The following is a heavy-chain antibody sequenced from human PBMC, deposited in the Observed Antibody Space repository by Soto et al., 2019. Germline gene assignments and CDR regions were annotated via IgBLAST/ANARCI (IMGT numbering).Heavy chain of an antibody. V-gene: IGHV6-1*01. CDR1: GDSVSSNSAA. Sequence: SQTLSLTCAISGDSVSSNSAAWNWIRQSPSRGLEWLGRTYYRSKWYNDYAVSVKSRITINPDTSKNQFSLQLNSVTPEDTAVYYCARGMPVDYYDSSGYHNWFDPWGQGTLVTVSS. CDR3: ARGMPVDYYDSSGYHNWFDP. D-gene: IGHD3-22*01. CDR2: TYYRSKWYN. J-gene: IGHJ5*02.